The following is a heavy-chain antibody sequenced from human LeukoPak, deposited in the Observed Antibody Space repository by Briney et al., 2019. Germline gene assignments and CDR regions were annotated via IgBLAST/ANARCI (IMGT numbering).Heavy chain of an antibody. CDR1: GFNFGSYD. J-gene: IGHJ4*02. CDR2: ISTSGGST. Sequence: GGSLRLSCAASGFNFGSYDMNWVRQTPGKGLEWVSCISTSGGSTHYADSVKGRFTISRDNAKNTLYLQMNSLRAEDTAVYYCAKPLAAAGPYFDYWGQGTLVTVSS. CDR3: AKPLAAAGPYFDY. V-gene: IGHV3-23*01. D-gene: IGHD6-13*01.